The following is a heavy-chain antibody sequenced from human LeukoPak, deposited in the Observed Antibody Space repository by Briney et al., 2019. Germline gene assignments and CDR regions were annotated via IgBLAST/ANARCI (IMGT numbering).Heavy chain of an antibody. CDR3: AKPYSSGWYWYFDL. CDR2: ISNSGDST. D-gene: IGHD6-19*01. CDR1: GFTFSSYE. Sequence: GGSLRLSCAASGFTFSSYEMNWVRQAPGKGLEWVSYISNSGDSTYYADSVKGRFTISRDNAKNSLYLQMNSLRAEDTAVYYCAKPYSSGWYWYFDLWGRGTLVTVSS. J-gene: IGHJ2*01. V-gene: IGHV3-48*03.